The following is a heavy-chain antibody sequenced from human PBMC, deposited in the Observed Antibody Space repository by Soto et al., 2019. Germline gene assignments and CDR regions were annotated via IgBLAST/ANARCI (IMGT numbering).Heavy chain of an antibody. V-gene: IGHV4-4*08. CDR2: IYGGGSS. D-gene: IGHD6-13*01. Sequence: WDTLSLTCPFSGFSRSTSYFSLLRPSPGKGLQWIGQIYGGGSSKYNPSLKSRVTFSVDTSKNQFSLKLPSLTAADRAVYYCATILGSSSWYLLGSWGRGTKVTVSS. CDR3: ATILGSSSWYLLGS. J-gene: IGHJ6*02. CDR1: GFSRSTSY.